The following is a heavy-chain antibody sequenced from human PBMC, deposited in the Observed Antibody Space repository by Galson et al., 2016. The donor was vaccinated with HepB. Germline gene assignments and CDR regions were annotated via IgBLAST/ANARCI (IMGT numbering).Heavy chain of an antibody. Sequence: SLRLSCAASGFTVSDNYMSWVRQAPGKGLEWVSVVYSGGDTNYADSVKGRFTITRDNSKNPLYLQMNSLRAEDTAVYYCARDHLGFWGYAFDIWGQGTMVTVSS. CDR2: VYSGGDT. D-gene: IGHD3-16*01. V-gene: IGHV3-53*01. CDR3: ARDHLGFWGYAFDI. CDR1: GFTVSDNY. J-gene: IGHJ3*02.